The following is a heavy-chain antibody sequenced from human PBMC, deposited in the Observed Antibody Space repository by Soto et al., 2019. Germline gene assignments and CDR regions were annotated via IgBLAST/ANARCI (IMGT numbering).Heavy chain of an antibody. CDR3: ATSPTIFGVVIRNEYYYYMDV. CDR2: ISGSGGST. CDR1: GFTFSSYA. V-gene: IGHV3-23*01. Sequence: GGSLRLSCAASGFTFSSYAMGWVRQAPGKGLEWVSAISGSGGSTYYADSVKGRFTISRDNSKNTLYLQMNSLRAEDTAVYYCATSPTIFGVVIRNEYYYYMDVWGKGTTVTVSS. J-gene: IGHJ6*03. D-gene: IGHD3-3*01.